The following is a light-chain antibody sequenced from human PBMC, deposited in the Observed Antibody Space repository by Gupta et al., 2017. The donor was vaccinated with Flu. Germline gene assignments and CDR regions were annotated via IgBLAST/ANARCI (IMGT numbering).Light chain of an antibody. CDR3: QSADSSGTYPVV. Sequence: SYELTQPPSVSVSPGQTARITCSGDALPKQYAYWYQQKPGQAPVLVIFKDSERPSGIPERFSCSSSGTTVTLTISGVQAEDEADDYCQSADSSGTYPVVFGGGTKLTVL. J-gene: IGLJ2*01. CDR1: ALPKQY. V-gene: IGLV3-25*02. CDR2: KDS.